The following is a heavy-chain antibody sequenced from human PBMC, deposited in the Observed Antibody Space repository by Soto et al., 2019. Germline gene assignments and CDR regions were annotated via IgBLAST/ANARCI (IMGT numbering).Heavy chain of an antibody. Sequence: SETLSLTCTLSGGSISSYHWSWIRQPPGKGLEWIGYIYYSGSTNYNPSLKSRVTISVDTSKNQFSLKLSSVTAADTAVYYCAVAVYGSGSYYFDYWGQGTLVTVSS. D-gene: IGHD3-10*01. J-gene: IGHJ4*02. CDR3: AVAVYGSGSYYFDY. V-gene: IGHV4-59*01. CDR1: GGSISSYH. CDR2: IYYSGST.